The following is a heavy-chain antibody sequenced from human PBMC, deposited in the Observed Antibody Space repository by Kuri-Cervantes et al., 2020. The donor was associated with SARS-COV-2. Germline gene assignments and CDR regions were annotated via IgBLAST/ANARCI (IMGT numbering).Heavy chain of an antibody. CDR2: IYYSGST. CDR1: GGSVSSGSYY. CDR3: ARVSYCDSSRDY. J-gene: IGHJ4*02. V-gene: IGHV4-61*01. Sequence: GSLRLSCTVSGGSVSSGSYYWSWIRQPPGKGLEWIGYIYYSGSTNYNPSLKSRVTISVDTSKNQFSLKLSSVTAADTAVYYCARVSYCDSSRDYWGQGTLVTVSS. D-gene: IGHD3-22*01.